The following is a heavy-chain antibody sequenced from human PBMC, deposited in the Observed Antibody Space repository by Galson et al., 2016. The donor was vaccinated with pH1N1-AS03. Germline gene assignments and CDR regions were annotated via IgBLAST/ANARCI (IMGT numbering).Heavy chain of an antibody. CDR2: IYPLDSDI. Sequence: QSGAEVKKPGESLKISCKGSRDSFTNHWIAWVRQMTGKGLEWMAIIYPLDSDIRYSPSFQGQVTISADMSISTAYLEWSSLKASDTAIYYCARNMGNSWHAGHGLWGPGTPVTVAS. CDR1: RDSFTNHW. D-gene: IGHD5-24*01. J-gene: IGHJ4*02. V-gene: IGHV5-51*03. CDR3: ARNMGNSWHAGHGL.